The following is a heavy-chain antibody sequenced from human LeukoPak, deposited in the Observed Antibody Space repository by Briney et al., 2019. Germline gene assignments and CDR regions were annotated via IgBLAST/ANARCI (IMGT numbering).Heavy chain of an antibody. Sequence: SETLSLTCAVSGGSITNYWSWIRQPPGKGLEWIGYMYYSGSTNYNPSLKSRVTISVDTSKNQFSLKLSSVTATDTGEYFCARDMEGSGWYWFDLWGQGTLVTVSS. J-gene: IGHJ5*02. CDR3: ARDMEGSGWYWFDL. CDR1: GGSITNY. D-gene: IGHD6-19*01. CDR2: MYYSGST. V-gene: IGHV4-59*12.